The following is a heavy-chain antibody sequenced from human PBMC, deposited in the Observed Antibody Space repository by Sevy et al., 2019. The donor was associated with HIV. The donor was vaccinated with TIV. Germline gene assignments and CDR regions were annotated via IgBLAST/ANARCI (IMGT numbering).Heavy chain of an antibody. Sequence: ASVKVSCKASGGSFRNYAISWVRQAPGQGLEWMGRIISMFGTAHYAQKFQDRVTITADESTSTAYMELSSLRSEDTAVYYCASANYYDSTGYHWSFDMWGQGTMVTVSS. CDR3: ASANYYDSTGYHWSFDM. V-gene: IGHV1-69*13. CDR1: GGSFRNYA. CDR2: IISMFGTA. D-gene: IGHD3-22*01. J-gene: IGHJ3*02.